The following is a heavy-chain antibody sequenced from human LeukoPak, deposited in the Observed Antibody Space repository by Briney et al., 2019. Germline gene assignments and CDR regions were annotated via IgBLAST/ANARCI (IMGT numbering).Heavy chain of an antibody. V-gene: IGHV4-39*01. CDR2: TYYSGST. CDR1: GGSISSSSYY. J-gene: IGHJ4*02. Sequence: SETLSLTCTVSGGSISSSSYYWGWIRQPPGKGLEWIGSTYYSGSTYYNPSLKSRVTISVDTSKNQFSLKLSSVAAADTAVYYCARAGYCSGGSCYGYWGQGTLVTVSS. CDR3: ARAGYCSGGSCYGY. D-gene: IGHD2-15*01.